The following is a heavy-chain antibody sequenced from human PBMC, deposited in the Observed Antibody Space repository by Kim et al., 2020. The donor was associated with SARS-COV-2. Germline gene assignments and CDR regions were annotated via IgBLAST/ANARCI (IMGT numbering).Heavy chain of an antibody. CDR3: ARGGNCSGGSCHRSRPRKNWFDP. CDR1: GGSFSGYY. V-gene: IGHV4-34*01. Sequence: SETLSLTCAVYGGSFSGYYWSWIRQPPGKGLEWIGEINHSGSTNYNPSLKSRVTISVDTSKNQFSLKLSSVTAADTAVYYCARGGNCSGGSCHRSRPRKNWFDPWGQGTLVTVSS. J-gene: IGHJ5*02. CDR2: INHSGST. D-gene: IGHD2-15*01.